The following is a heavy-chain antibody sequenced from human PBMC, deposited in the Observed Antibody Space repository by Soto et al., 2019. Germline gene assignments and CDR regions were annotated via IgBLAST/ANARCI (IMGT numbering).Heavy chain of an antibody. V-gene: IGHV4-59*01. CDR2: IYYSGST. Sequence: SETLSLICTVSGGSISSYYWSWIRQPPGKGLEWIGYIYYSGSTNYNPSLKSRVTISVDTSKNQFSLKLSSVTAADTAVYYCARGPGSSWYENYYYYGMEVWGQGTTVTVSS. CDR3: ARGPGSSWYENYYYYGMEV. CDR1: GGSISSYY. J-gene: IGHJ6*02. D-gene: IGHD6-13*01.